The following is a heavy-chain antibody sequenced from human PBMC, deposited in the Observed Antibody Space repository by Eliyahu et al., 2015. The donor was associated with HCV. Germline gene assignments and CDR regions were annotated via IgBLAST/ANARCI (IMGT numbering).Heavy chain of an antibody. CDR3: ARGSDS. CDR1: GFTFRNYW. CDR2: INWDGGIT. V-gene: IGHV3-74*01. Sequence: EVQLVESGGGLVQPGGSLXLSXAASGFTFRNYWMYWVRQAPGMGLVWVSRINWDGGITGYADSVKGRFTVSRDNAKNTLDLQMNNLRVDDTAVYFCARGSDSWSQGTVVTVSS. J-gene: IGHJ4*02.